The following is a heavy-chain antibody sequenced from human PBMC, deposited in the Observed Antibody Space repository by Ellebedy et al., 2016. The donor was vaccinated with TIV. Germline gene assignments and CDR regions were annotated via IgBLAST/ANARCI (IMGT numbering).Heavy chain of an antibody. V-gene: IGHV4-59*01. Sequence: MPSETLSLTCTVSGGSTSSYDWSWIRHPTAQRLEWIGYIDYSGNTRTSPSLRSRVTISIDTSINQFSLKLSSVTAADTAAYYCARKRNGYNWRGFFDLWGQGTLVTVSS. CDR1: GGSTSSYD. D-gene: IGHD5-24*01. J-gene: IGHJ5*02. CDR3: ARKRNGYNWRGFFDL. CDR2: IDYSGNT.